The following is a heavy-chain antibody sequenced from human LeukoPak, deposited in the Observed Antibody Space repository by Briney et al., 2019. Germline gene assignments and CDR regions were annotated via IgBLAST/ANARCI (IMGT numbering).Heavy chain of an antibody. CDR1: GYTFTAYH. J-gene: IGHJ3*02. CDR3: ARAVPRDYYDSSGYPETFDI. D-gene: IGHD3-22*01. Sequence: GASVKVSCKASGYTFTAYHMHWVRQAPGQGLEWMGGIIPIFGTANYAQKFQGRVTITADESTSTAYMELSSLRSEDTAVYYCARAVPRDYYDSSGYPETFDIWGQGTMVTVSS. V-gene: IGHV1-69*13. CDR2: IIPIFGTA.